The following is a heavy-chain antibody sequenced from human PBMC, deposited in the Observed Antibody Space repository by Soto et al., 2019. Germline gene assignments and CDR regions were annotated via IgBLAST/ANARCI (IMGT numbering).Heavy chain of an antibody. CDR3: ARNRGSSWYDVFDY. D-gene: IGHD6-13*01. J-gene: IGHJ4*02. CDR2: IYSGGST. Sequence: EVQLVESGGGLVQPGGSLRLSCAASGFTVSSNYIRWVRQAPGKGLEWVSVIYSGGSTYYADSVKGRFTISRDNSKNPLYLQMNSLRAEDTAVYYCARNRGSSWYDVFDYWGQGTLVTVSS. V-gene: IGHV3-66*01. CDR1: GFTVSSNY.